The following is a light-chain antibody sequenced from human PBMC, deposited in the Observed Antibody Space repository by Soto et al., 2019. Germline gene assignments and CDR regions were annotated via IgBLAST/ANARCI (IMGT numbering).Light chain of an antibody. CDR2: LGS. CDR3: QQYENLPN. Sequence: DIVITHSPLSLPVTPVEPASISFMSSQILLHTNGNNYLDWYLQKPGQSPQLLIYLGSNRASGVPDRFRGSGSGTDFTFTISRLQPEDIATYYCQQYENLPNFGQGTRLEIK. V-gene: IGKV2-28*01. J-gene: IGKJ5*01. CDR1: QILLHTNGNNY.